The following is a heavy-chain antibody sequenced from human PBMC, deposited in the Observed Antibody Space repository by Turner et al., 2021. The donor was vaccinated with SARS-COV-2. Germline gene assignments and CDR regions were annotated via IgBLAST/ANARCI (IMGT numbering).Heavy chain of an antibody. CDR1: GYTLTELS. D-gene: IGHD2-21*02. Sequence: QVQLVHSGAEVKKPGASVKVSCKVSGYTLTELSMHWVRQAPGKGLEWMGGFDPEDAETIYAQKFQGRVTMTEDTSADTAYMELSSLRSEDTAVYYCATGYAYCGGDCSIDYWGQGTLVTVSS. V-gene: IGHV1-24*01. CDR3: ATGYAYCGGDCSIDY. CDR2: FDPEDAET. J-gene: IGHJ4*02.